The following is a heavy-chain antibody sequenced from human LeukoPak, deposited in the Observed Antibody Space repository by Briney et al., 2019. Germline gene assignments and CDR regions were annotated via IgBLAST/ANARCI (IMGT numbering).Heavy chain of an antibody. CDR3: ARHIRYCSGGSCYLNYFDY. D-gene: IGHD2-15*01. CDR2: IYPGDSDT. CDR1: GYSFTSYW. J-gene: IGHJ4*02. Sequence: GESLKISCKGSGYSFTSYWIVWVRQMPGKGLEWMGIIYPGDSDTRYSPSFQGQVTISADKSISTAYLQWSSLKASDTAMYYCARHIRYCSGGSCYLNYFDYWGQGTLVTVSS. V-gene: IGHV5-51*01.